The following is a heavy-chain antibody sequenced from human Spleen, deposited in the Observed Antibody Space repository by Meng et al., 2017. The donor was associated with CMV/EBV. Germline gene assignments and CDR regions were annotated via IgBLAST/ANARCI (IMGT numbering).Heavy chain of an antibody. CDR3: AHSLNWRPTYYYDSSGNGHFDY. CDR1: GVG. J-gene: IGHJ4*02. Sequence: GVGVGWTRQPPGKALEWLALIYWNDDKRYSPSLKSRLTITKDTSKNQVVLTMTNMDPVDTATYYCAHSLNWRPTYYYDSSGNGHFDYWGQGTLVTVFS. D-gene: IGHD3-22*01. V-gene: IGHV2-5*01. CDR2: IYWNDDK.